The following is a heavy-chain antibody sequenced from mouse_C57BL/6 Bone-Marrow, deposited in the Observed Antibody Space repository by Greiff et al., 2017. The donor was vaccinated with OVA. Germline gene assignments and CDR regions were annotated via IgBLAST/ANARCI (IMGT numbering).Heavy chain of an antibody. V-gene: IGHV1-42*01. CDR2: INPGTGGT. CDR1: GYSFTGYY. J-gene: IGHJ2*01. Sequence: VQLKESGPELVKPGASVKISCKASGYSFTGYYMNWVKQSPEKSLEWIGEINPGTGGTTYNQKFKAKATLTVDKSSSTAYMQLKSLTSEDSAVYYCARWYYWGQGTTLTVSS. CDR3: ARWYY.